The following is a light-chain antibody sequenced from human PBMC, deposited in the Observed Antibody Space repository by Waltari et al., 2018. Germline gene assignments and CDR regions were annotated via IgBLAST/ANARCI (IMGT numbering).Light chain of an antibody. V-gene: IGLV2-14*01. J-gene: IGLJ2*01. CDR1: TSDVGGYTY. CDR3: SSYTSSSTVV. Sequence: QSALTQPASGSGSPGPPITISCPGATSDVGGYTYVPWYQQHPGNAPKLMIYEVSKRPSGVSNRFSGSKSGNTASLTISGLQAEDEADYYCSSYTSSSTVVFGGGTKLTVL. CDR2: EVS.